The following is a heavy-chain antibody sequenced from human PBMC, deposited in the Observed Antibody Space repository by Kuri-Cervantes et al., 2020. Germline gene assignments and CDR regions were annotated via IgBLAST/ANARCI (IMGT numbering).Heavy chain of an antibody. CDR2: ISGSGGST. CDR3: TTGTLGYCSGGSCYWVDY. V-gene: IGHV3-23*01. D-gene: IGHD2-15*01. J-gene: IGHJ4*02. CDR1: GFTFSSYA. Sequence: GGSLRLSCAASGFTFSSYAMSWVRQAPGKGLEWVSAISGSGGSTYYADSVKGRFTISRDNSKNTLYLQMNSLKTEDTAVYYCTTGTLGYCSGGSCYWVDYWGQGTLVTVSS.